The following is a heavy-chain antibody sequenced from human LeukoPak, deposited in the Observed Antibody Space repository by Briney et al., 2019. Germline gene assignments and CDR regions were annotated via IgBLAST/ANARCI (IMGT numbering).Heavy chain of an antibody. V-gene: IGHV4-39*07. CDR2: IYYTGST. D-gene: IGHD6-19*01. CDR1: GGSISTSNHF. CDR3: ARGSGRHYYYYYMDV. J-gene: IGHJ6*03. Sequence: SETLSLTCSVSGGSISTSNHFWGWIRQPPGKGLELVGSIYYTGSTYYNPSLESRVTISVDTSKNQSSLELNSVTAADTAVYYCARGSGRHYYYYYMDVWGKGTTVTVSS.